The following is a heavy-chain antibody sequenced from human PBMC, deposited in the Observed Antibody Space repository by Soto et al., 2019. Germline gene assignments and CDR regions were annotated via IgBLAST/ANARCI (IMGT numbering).Heavy chain of an antibody. J-gene: IGHJ4*02. V-gene: IGHV3-74*01. CDR1: GFSFSSYW. CDR2: INSDGSST. CDR3: ARVTQNYGDHDAGHFDC. Sequence: GGSLRLSCAASGFSFSSYWTHWVRQAPGKGLVWVSRINSDGSSTSYADSVKGRFTISRDNAKNTLYLQMNSLRVEDTAGYYCARVTQNYGDHDAGHFDCWGQGTLVTVSS. D-gene: IGHD4-17*01.